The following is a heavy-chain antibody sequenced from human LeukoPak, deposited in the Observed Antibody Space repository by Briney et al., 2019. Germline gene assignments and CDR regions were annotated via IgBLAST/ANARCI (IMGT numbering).Heavy chain of an antibody. D-gene: IGHD2-2*01. CDR3: ARSSCSSTSCYSAYYYYYGMDV. J-gene: IGHJ6*04. CDR1: GGTFSSYA. Sequence: GASVKVSCKASGGTFSSYAISWVRQAPGQGLEWMGGIIPIFGTANYAQKFQGRVTITADESTSTAYMELSSLRSEDTAVYYCARSSCSSTSCYSAYYYYYGMDVWGKGTTVTVSS. V-gene: IGHV1-69*13. CDR2: IIPIFGTA.